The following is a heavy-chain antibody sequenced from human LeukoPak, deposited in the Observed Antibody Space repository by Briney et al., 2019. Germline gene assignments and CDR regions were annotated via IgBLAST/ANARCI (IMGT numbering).Heavy chain of an antibody. CDR3: ARGGVYSGSQY. J-gene: IGHJ4*02. D-gene: IGHD1-26*01. CDR1: GFTFSSYW. V-gene: IGHV3-7*01. CDR2: IKQDGSER. Sequence: GGSLRLSCAASGFTFSSYWMSWVRQAPGKGLEWVANIKQDGSERDYVDSVKGRFTISRDNVKNSLYLQMNSLRAEDTGVYYCARGGVYSGSQYWGQGTLVTVSS.